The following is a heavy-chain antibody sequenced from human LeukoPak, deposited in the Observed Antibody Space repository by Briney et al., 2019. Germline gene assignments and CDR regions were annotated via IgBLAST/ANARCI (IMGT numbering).Heavy chain of an antibody. Sequence: LGGSLRLSCAASGFTVSSNYMTWVRQAPGKGLEWVSVIYSDGSTYYADSVKGRFTISRDDSKSTLYLQMNRLRAEDTAVYYCARGGYTNYGDYVFYFDFWGQGTLVTVSS. CDR3: ARGGYTNYGDYVFYFDF. D-gene: IGHD4-17*01. CDR1: GFTVSSNY. J-gene: IGHJ4*02. CDR2: IYSDGST. V-gene: IGHV3-53*01.